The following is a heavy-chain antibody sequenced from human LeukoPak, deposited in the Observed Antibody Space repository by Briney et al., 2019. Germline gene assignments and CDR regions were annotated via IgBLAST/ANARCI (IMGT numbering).Heavy chain of an antibody. J-gene: IGHJ4*02. V-gene: IGHV3-30-3*01. CDR3: ARDGQYSSSWFDFGY. CDR1: GFTFSSYA. CDR2: ISYDGSNK. D-gene: IGHD6-13*01. Sequence: PGRSLRLSCAASGFTFSSYAMHWVRQAPGKGLEWVAVISYDGSNKYYADSVKGRFTISRDNSKNTLYLQMNSLRAEDTAVYYCARDGQYSSSWFDFGYWGQGTLVTVSS.